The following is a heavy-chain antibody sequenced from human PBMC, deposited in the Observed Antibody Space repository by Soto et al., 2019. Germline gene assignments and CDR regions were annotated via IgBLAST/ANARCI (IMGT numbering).Heavy chain of an antibody. Sequence: GGSLRLSCAASGFTFSTYAMTWVRQAPGKGLEWVSAISASGGSTYYADSVKGRFTISRDNSKNTLYLQMNSLRVEDTAVYYCARGGGIVVVTAPYDHWGQGTLVTVSS. CDR1: GFTFSTYA. CDR3: ARGGGIVVVTAPYDH. D-gene: IGHD2-21*02. CDR2: ISASGGST. J-gene: IGHJ4*02. V-gene: IGHV3-23*01.